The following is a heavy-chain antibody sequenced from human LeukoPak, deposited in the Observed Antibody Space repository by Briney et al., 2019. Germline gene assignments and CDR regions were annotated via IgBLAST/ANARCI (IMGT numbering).Heavy chain of an antibody. Sequence: GGSLRLSCAASGFTFSSYAMSWVRLPPGKGLEWVAVIWYDGGTKYYADSVEGRFTISRDNSKSTLFLQMNSLRAEDTAVYYCARGGSGFFVTEFDHWGQGALVTVSS. CDR2: IWYDGGTK. CDR3: ARGGSGFFVTEFDH. J-gene: IGHJ4*02. V-gene: IGHV3-33*08. CDR1: GFTFSSYA. D-gene: IGHD3-22*01.